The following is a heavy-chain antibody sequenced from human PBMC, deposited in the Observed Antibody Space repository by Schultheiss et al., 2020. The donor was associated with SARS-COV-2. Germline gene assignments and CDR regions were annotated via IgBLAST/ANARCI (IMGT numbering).Heavy chain of an antibody. J-gene: IGHJ6*02. Sequence: GGSLRLSCAASRFIFADYAMHWVRQAPGKGLEWVSGISWNSNSIGYADSVKGRFTISRDNSKNTLYLQMNSLRAEDTAVYYCARGDMVRGVPYYYYYYGMDVWGQGTTVTVSS. CDR2: ISWNSNSI. CDR1: RFIFADYA. V-gene: IGHV3-9*01. D-gene: IGHD3-10*01. CDR3: ARGDMVRGVPYYYYYYGMDV.